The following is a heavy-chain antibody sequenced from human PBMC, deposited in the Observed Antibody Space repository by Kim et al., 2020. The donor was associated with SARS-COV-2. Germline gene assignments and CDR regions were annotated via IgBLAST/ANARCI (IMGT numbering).Heavy chain of an antibody. J-gene: IGHJ5*02. D-gene: IGHD2-2*01. CDR1: GFTVSSNY. CDR2: IYSGGST. Sequence: GGSLRLSCAASGFTVSSNYMSWVRQAPGKGLEWVSVIYSGGSTYYADSVKGRFTISRDNSKNTLYLQMNSLRAEDTAVYYCAREVPGRNGWFDPWGQGTLVTVSS. V-gene: IGHV3-66*01. CDR3: AREVPGRNGWFDP.